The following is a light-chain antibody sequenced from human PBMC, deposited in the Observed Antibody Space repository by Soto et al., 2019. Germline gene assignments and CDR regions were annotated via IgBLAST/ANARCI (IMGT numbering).Light chain of an antibody. CDR1: QGVTTN. CDR3: QQYNNWPFY. Sequence: EIVLTQSPGTLSLSPGEGVTISCRAGQGVTTNFAWYQQKSGQSPRLLIYDVSIRATGVPARFSGTGSETDFTLTISGLQSEDSAVYFCQQYNNWPFYFGQGTRLEIK. J-gene: IGKJ5*01. CDR2: DVS. V-gene: IGKV3-15*01.